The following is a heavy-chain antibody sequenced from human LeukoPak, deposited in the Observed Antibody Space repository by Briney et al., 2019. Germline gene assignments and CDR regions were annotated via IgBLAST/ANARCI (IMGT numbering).Heavy chain of an antibody. CDR2: INPNSGGT. V-gene: IGHV1-2*02. CDR1: GYTFTGYY. CDR3: ARSGSNVRYYYYYMDV. D-gene: IGHD4-11*01. J-gene: IGHJ6*03. Sequence: ASVKVSCKASGYTFTGYYMHWVRQAPGQGLEWVGWINPNSGGTNYAQKFQGRVTMTRDTSISTAYMELSRLRSDDTAVYYCARSGSNVRYYYYYMDVWGKGTTVTVSS.